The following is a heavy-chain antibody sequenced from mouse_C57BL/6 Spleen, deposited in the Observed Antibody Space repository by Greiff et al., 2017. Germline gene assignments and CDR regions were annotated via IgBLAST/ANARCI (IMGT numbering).Heavy chain of an antibody. CDR1: GYTFTSYG. Sequence: QVHVKQSGAELARPGASVKLSCKASGYTFTSYGISWVKQRTGQGLEWIGEIYPRSGNTYYNEKFKGKATLTADKSSSTAYMELRSLTSEDSAVYFCASRQLRLRDYYAMDYWGQGTSVTVSS. J-gene: IGHJ4*01. CDR2: IYPRSGNT. V-gene: IGHV1-81*01. D-gene: IGHD3-2*02. CDR3: ASRQLRLRDYYAMDY.